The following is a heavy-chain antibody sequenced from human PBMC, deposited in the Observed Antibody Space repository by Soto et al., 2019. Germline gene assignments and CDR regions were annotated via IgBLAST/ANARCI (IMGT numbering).Heavy chain of an antibody. D-gene: IGHD2-2*01. V-gene: IGHV1-18*01. J-gene: IGHJ6*02. CDR2: ISAYNGNT. CDR3: ARVRGDIVVVPAATPYYYYGMDV. Sequence: QVQLVQSGAEVKKPGASVKVSCKASGYTFTSYGISWVRQAPGQGLEWMGWISAYNGNTNYAQKLQGRVTMTTDTCTSTAYMELRSLRSDDTAVYYCARVRGDIVVVPAATPYYYYGMDVWGQGTTVTVSS. CDR1: GYTFTSYG.